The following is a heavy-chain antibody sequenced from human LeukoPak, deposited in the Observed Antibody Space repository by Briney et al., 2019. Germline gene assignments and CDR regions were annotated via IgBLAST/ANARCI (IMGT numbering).Heavy chain of an antibody. CDR3: AKDFRWSQDY. CDR1: GFTFDDYA. V-gene: IGHV3-30*02. J-gene: IGHJ4*02. D-gene: IGHD4-23*01. Sequence: GGSLRLSCAASGFTFDDYAMHWVRQAPGKGLEWVAHIRFDESDKYYADSVKGRFTISRDTSRNTVYLQMNSLRGEDTAVYYCAKDFRWSQDYWGQGTLVTVSS. CDR2: IRFDESDK.